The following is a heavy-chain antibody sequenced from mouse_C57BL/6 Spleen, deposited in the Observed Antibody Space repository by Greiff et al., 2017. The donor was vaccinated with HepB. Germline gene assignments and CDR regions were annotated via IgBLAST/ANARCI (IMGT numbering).Heavy chain of an antibody. CDR3: ARKIMSNYVYFDY. Sequence: VQLQQPGTELVKPGASVKLSCKASGYTFTSYWMHWVKQRPGQGLEWIGNINPSNGGTNYNEKFKSKATLTVDKSSSTAYMQLSSLTSEDSAVYYCARKIMSNYVYFDYWGQGTTLTVSS. CDR1: GYTFTSYW. CDR2: INPSNGGT. V-gene: IGHV1-53*01. D-gene: IGHD2-5*01. J-gene: IGHJ2*01.